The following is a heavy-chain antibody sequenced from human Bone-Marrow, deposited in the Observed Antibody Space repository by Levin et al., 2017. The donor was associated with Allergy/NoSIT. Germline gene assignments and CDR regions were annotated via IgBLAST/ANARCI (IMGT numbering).Heavy chain of an antibody. V-gene: IGHV3-21*01. Sequence: GGSLRLSCAGSGFTFSSYNMNWVRQAPGKGLEWVSSISYGSGNIYYADSVKGRFTISRDNSKNSVYLQMDRLRAEDTALYYCARDQRGYFDNWGQGTLLTVSS. CDR3: ARDQRGYFDN. CDR1: GFTFSSYN. D-gene: IGHD3-10*01. J-gene: IGHJ4*02. CDR2: ISYGSGNI.